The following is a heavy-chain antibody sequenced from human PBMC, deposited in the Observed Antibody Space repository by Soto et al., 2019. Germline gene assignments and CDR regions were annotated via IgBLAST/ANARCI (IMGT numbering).Heavy chain of an antibody. Sequence: PSETLSVTCAVYSGSFSGYYWSWIRQPPGKGLEWIGEINHSGSTNYNPSLKSRVTISVDTSKNQFSLKLSSVTAADSAVYYCARGFYYSYGYEVYYYYGMDVWGQGTTVS. CDR3: ARGFYYSYGYEVYYYYGMDV. V-gene: IGHV4-34*01. D-gene: IGHD5-18*01. J-gene: IGHJ6*02. CDR1: SGSFSGYY. CDR2: INHSGST.